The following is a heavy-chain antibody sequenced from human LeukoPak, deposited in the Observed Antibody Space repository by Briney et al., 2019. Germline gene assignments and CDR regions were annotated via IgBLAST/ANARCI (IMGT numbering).Heavy chain of an antibody. Sequence: GGSLRLSCAASGFTVITNDMTGVREAPGKGLEWVSVLYSDGNTKYADSVQGRFTISRDNSKTTLYLEMNSLSPDDSAVYYCARGVEPLAANTLAYWGQGTLVTVSS. CDR1: GFTVITND. J-gene: IGHJ4*02. D-gene: IGHD1-14*01. V-gene: IGHV3-53*01. CDR2: LYSDGNT. CDR3: ARGVEPLAANTLAY.